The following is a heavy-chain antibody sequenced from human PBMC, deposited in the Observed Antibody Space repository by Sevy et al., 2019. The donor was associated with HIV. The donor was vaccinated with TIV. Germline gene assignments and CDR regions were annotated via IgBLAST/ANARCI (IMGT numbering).Heavy chain of an antibody. D-gene: IGHD5-12*01. CDR1: GFTFSSYS. J-gene: IGHJ4*02. V-gene: IGHV3-21*01. CDR2: ISSSSSYI. Sequence: GGSLRLSCAASGFTFSSYSMNWVRQAPGKGLEWVSSISSSSSYIYYADSMKGRFTISRNKPKNSLYLQMNSLRAEDTAVYYCASGNGDDVGVPHHYYFDYWGQGTLVTVSS. CDR3: ASGNGDDVGVPHHYYFDY.